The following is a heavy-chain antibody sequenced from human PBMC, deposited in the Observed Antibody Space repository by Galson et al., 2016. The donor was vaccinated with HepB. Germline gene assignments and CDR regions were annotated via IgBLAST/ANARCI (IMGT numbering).Heavy chain of an antibody. J-gene: IGHJ4*02. V-gene: IGHV5-51*03. Sequence: QSGAEVKKPGESLKISCKASGYRFANYWIGWVRQMPGKGLEWMGDVYPGDSDKGYSPSFQGQVTISVDKSITTAYLQWNSLKASDTAIYYCARSTFRFDYWGLGTLVTVSS. CDR1: GYRFANYW. D-gene: IGHD2/OR15-2a*01. CDR2: VYPGDSDK. CDR3: ARSTFRFDY.